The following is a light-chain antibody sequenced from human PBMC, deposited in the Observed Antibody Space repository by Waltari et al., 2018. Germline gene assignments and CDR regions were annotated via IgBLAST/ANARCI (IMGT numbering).Light chain of an antibody. J-gene: IGKJ5*01. CDR3: HQYGNSPFT. CDR1: QSVSSSY. CDR2: GAS. Sequence: EIVLTQSPGTLYLSPGERVTLSCKASQSVSSSYLAWFQQKPGQTPRLLIYGASTRASGIPDRFSGSGSGTDFTLTINRLQPEDFAVYSCHQYGNSPFTFGQGTRLEIK. V-gene: IGKV3-20*01.